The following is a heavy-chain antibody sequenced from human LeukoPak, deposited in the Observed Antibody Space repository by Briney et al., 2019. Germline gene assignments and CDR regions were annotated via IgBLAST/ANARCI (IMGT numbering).Heavy chain of an antibody. D-gene: IGHD1-26*01. CDR3: ARDKWELNYYYYYMDV. V-gene: IGHV1-2*02. J-gene: IGHJ6*03. CDR1: GYTFTGYY. Sequence: ASVKVSCKASGYTFTGYYMHWVRQAPGQGLEWMGWINPNSGGTNYAQKFQGRVTMTRDTSISTAYMELSRLRSDDTAVYYCARDKWELNYYYYYMDVWGKGTTVTVSS. CDR2: INPNSGGT.